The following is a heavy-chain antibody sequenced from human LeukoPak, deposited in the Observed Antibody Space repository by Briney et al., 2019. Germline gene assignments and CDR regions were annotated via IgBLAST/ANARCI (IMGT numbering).Heavy chain of an antibody. CDR1: GFTFSSYG. CDR2: IRYDGSNK. CDR3: AREGPTVTTPDFDY. V-gene: IGHV3-33*01. D-gene: IGHD4-17*01. J-gene: IGHJ4*02. Sequence: GGSLRLSCAASGFTFSSYGMHWVRQAPGKGLEWVAVIRYDGSNKYYADSVKGRFTISRDNSKNTLYLQMNSLRAEDTAVYYRAREGPTVTTPDFDYWGQGTLVTVSS.